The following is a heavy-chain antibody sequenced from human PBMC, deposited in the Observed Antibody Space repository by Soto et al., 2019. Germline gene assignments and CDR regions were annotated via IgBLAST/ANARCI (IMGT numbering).Heavy chain of an antibody. Sequence: ESGGGLVQPGGSLRLSCAASGFTFSSYSMNWVRQAPGKGLEWVSYISSSSSTIYYADSVKGRFTISRDNAKNSLYLQMNSLRDEDTAVYYCARSRIAARPNWFDPWGQGTLVTVSS. CDR2: ISSSSSTI. CDR1: GFTFSSYS. D-gene: IGHD6-6*01. V-gene: IGHV3-48*02. CDR3: ARSRIAARPNWFDP. J-gene: IGHJ5*02.